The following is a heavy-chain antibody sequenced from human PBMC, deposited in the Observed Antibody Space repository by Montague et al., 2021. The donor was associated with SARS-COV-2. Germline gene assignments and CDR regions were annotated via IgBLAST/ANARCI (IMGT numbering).Heavy chain of an antibody. CDR2: IHYSGYT. CDR3: AREIYSFYGMDV. Sequence: SETLSLTCAVSGGALNSGPYYWGWIRQPPGMGLEWLASIHYSGYTYNNPSLRSRVTISVDLAKNQFSLKVSSVTAADTAVYYCAREIYSFYGMDVWGQGTTVTVSS. J-gene: IGHJ6*02. V-gene: IGHV4-39*02. CDR1: GGALNSGPYY.